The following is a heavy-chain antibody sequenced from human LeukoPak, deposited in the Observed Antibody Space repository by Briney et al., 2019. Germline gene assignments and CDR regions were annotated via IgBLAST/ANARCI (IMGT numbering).Heavy chain of an antibody. CDR2: INSDGSST. V-gene: IGHV3-74*01. CDR3: ARDRIAAVGDF. D-gene: IGHD6-13*01. J-gene: IGHJ4*02. CDR1: GFTFSSYS. Sequence: GGSLRLSCAASGFTFSSYSMNWVRQAPGKGLVWVSRINSDGSSTSYADSVKGRFTISRDNAKNTLFLQMNSLRAEDTAVYYCARDRIAAVGDFWGQGTLVTVSS.